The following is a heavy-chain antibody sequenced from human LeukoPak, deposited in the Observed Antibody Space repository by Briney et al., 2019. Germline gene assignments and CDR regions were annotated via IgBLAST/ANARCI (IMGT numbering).Heavy chain of an antibody. D-gene: IGHD1-26*01. J-gene: IGHJ4*02. CDR2: IKQDGSEK. CDR1: GFTLSDYW. V-gene: IGHV3-7*01. CDR3: VRGGRGERPNY. Sequence: GGSLRLSCAASGFTLSDYWMNWVRQAPRKGLEWVANIKQDGSEKKYVDSVKGRFTISRDNAKNSVYLQMNSLGVEDTAVYYCVRGGRGERPNYWGQGTLVTVSS.